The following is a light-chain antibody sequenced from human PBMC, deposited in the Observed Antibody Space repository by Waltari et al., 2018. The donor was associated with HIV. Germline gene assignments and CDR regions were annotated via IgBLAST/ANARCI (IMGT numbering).Light chain of an antibody. Sequence: QSVLTQPPSVSWAPGQTVTISCTGSSSNLGARAHFDVHWYQQLPGPAPKLLIYGNNNRPSGVPDRCSGSKSGASASLAITGLQAEDEADYYCQSYDTRLSGSVFGGGTKLTVL. J-gene: IGLJ3*02. CDR1: SSNLGARAHFD. CDR2: GNN. CDR3: QSYDTRLSGSV. V-gene: IGLV1-40*01.